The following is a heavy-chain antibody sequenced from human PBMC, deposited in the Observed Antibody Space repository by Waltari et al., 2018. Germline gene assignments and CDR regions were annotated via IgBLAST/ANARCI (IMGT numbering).Heavy chain of an antibody. V-gene: IGHV3-9*03. CDR1: GFTFDNYA. D-gene: IGHD1-26*01. Sequence: EVQLVESGGGLVQPGRSLRLSCAASGFTFDNYAMHLVQQATVKCLALLSGISWNSGSIGYADSVKGRFTISRDNAKNSLYLQMNSLRAEDMALYYCAKTGFFDTVGGYFDYWGQGTLVTVSS. CDR2: ISWNSGSI. J-gene: IGHJ4*02. CDR3: AKTGFFDTVGGYFDY.